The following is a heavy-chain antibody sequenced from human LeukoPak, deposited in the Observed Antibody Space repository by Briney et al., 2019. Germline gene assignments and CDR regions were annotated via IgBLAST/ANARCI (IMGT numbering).Heavy chain of an antibody. J-gene: IGHJ4*02. CDR1: VYTFTNFY. V-gene: IGHV1-2*06. CDR2: MNPNSGDT. Sequence: ASVKVSCQASVYTFTNFYIHWVRQAPGQGLAWMGRMNPNSGDTSYAREFQDRVTMTRDTSLNTAYMYLSGLRGDDTAVFFCARKPINCIIANCYVDYWGQGTLVTVSS. D-gene: IGHD3-3*02. CDR3: ARKPINCIIANCYVDY.